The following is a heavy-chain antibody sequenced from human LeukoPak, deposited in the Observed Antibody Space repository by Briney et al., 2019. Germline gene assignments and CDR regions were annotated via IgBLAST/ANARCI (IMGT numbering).Heavy chain of an antibody. CDR1: GWTFSGYY. CDR3: ARAGYCSGGIFYNRYYYYYGMDV. D-gene: IGHD2-15*01. V-gene: IGHV4-34*01. Sequence: SESLTLTCAVYGWTFSGYYLSWIRQPPGKGLEWIGGINHSGSTNYYPSLKSRVTISVDTSKNEFYLKLSSVTAADTAVYYCARAGYCSGGIFYNRYYYYYGMDVWGQGTTVTVSS. J-gene: IGHJ6*02. CDR2: INHSGST.